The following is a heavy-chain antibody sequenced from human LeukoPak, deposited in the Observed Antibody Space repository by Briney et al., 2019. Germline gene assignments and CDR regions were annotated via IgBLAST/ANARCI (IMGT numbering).Heavy chain of an antibody. CDR3: ARDRRIAVAGQYYYYYGMDV. D-gene: IGHD6-19*01. CDR2: IYSGGST. J-gene: IGHJ6*02. Sequence: GGSLRLSCAASGFTVCSNYMSWVRQAPGEGLEWVSVIYSGGSTYYADSVKGRFTISRDNSKNTLYLQMNSLRAEDTAVYYCARDRRIAVAGQYYYYYGMDVWGQGTTVTVSS. V-gene: IGHV3-66*01. CDR1: GFTVCSNY.